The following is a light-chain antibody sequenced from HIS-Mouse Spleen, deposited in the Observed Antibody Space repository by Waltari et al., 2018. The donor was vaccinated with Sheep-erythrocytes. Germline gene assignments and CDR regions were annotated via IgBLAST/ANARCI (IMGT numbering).Light chain of an antibody. CDR3: CSYAGSYNHV. J-gene: IGLJ1*01. Sequence: QSVLTQPPSASGTPGQRVTISCSGSSSNIGSNTVNWYQQHPGKAPKLMIYDVSKRPSGVPARFSGSKSGNTASLTISGLQAEDEADYYCCSYAGSYNHVFATGTKVTVL. CDR2: DVS. CDR1: SSNIGSNT. V-gene: IGLV2-11*01.